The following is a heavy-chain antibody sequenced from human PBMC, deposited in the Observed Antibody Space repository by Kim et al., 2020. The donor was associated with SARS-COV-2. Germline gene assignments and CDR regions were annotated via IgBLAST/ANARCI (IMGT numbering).Heavy chain of an antibody. V-gene: IGHV3-33*01. CDR2: IWYDGSNK. J-gene: IGHJ6*02. CDR3: ARDPRLLRGAVRGVKRYYYGMDV. D-gene: IGHD3-10*01. Sequence: GGSLRLSCAASGFTFSSYGMHWVRQAPGKGLEWVAVIWYDGSNKYYADSVKGRFTISRDNSKNTLYLQMNSLRAEDTAVYYCARDPRLLRGAVRGVKRYYYGMDVWGQGTTVTVSS. CDR1: GFTFSSYG.